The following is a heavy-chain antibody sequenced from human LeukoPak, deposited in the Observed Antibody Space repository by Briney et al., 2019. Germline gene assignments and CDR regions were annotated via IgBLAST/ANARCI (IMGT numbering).Heavy chain of an antibody. CDR1: GYTFTGFY. J-gene: IGHJ4*02. D-gene: IGHD2-2*01. CDR2: INPNSGGA. Sequence: ASVKVSCKASGYTFTGFYMHWVRQAPGQGLEWMGWINPNSGGASYAQKFQGRVTMTRDTSITTAYMELSRLRSDDTAVFYCAREQKGYCNSINCAYFDYWGQGTLVTVSS. CDR3: AREQKGYCNSINCAYFDY. V-gene: IGHV1-2*02.